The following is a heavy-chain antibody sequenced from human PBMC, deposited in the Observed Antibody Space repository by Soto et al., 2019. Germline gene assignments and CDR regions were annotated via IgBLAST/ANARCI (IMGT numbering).Heavy chain of an antibody. CDR2: ISAYNGNT. Sequence: GASVKVSCKASGYTFTSYGISWVRQAPGQGLEWMGWISAYNGNTNYAQKLQGRVTMTTDTSTSTAYMELRSLRSDDTAVYYCARVHSSSGWYDYYYYGMDVWGQGTTVTVSS. CDR1: GYTFTSYG. CDR3: ARVHSSSGWYDYYYYGMDV. J-gene: IGHJ6*02. V-gene: IGHV1-18*01. D-gene: IGHD6-19*01.